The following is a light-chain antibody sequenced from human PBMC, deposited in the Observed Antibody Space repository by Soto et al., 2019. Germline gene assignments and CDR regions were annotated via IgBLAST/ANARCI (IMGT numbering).Light chain of an antibody. Sequence: ESVLTQSPGTLSLSPGERATLSCRASQSVSSTYLAWYQQKPGQAPRLLIYGASSRATGIPDRFSGSGSGTDFTLIFSRLEPEDFAVYYCQQFGGSSYTFGQGTKLEIK. CDR1: QSVSSTY. V-gene: IGKV3-20*01. CDR2: GAS. CDR3: QQFGGSSYT. J-gene: IGKJ2*01.